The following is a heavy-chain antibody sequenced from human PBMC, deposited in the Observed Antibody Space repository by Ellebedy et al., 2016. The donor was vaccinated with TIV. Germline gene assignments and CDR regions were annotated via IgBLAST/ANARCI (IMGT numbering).Heavy chain of an antibody. Sequence: GESLKISCAASGFSFSSFAMSWVRQAPGKGLEWVSSITDRSGVRYYADSVRGRFIVSRDNSKNNLYLEMNSLRGDDTAVYYCAKGGYEWGSFRADSWGQGTLVTVSS. CDR2: ITDRSGVR. CDR1: GFSFSSFA. V-gene: IGHV3-23*01. CDR3: AKGGYEWGSFRADS. J-gene: IGHJ4*02. D-gene: IGHD3-16*02.